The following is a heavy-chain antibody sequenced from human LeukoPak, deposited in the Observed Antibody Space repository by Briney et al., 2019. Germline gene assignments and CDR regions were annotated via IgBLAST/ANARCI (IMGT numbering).Heavy chain of an antibody. D-gene: IGHD6-13*01. J-gene: IGHJ4*02. Sequence: KASETLSLTCTVSGGSISSYYWSWTRQPPGKGLEWIGYIYYSGSTNYNPSLKSRVTISVDTSKNQFSLKLSPVTAADTAVYYCARLTYSSSWYHIDYWGQGTLVTVSS. CDR1: GGSISSYY. CDR3: ARLTYSSSWYHIDY. CDR2: IYYSGST. V-gene: IGHV4-59*01.